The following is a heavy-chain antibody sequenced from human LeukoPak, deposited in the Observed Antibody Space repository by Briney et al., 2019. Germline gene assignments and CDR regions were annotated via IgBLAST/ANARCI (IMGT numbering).Heavy chain of an antibody. D-gene: IGHD3-16*02. Sequence: PSETLSLTCTVSGGSISSSSYYWGWIRQPPGKGLEWIGSIYYSGSTYYNPSLKSRVTISVDTSKNQFSLKLSSVTAADTAVYYCASGLRLGELSLLIPDYWGQGTLVTVSS. J-gene: IGHJ4*02. CDR1: GGSISSSSYY. CDR2: IYYSGST. CDR3: ASGLRLGELSLLIPDY. V-gene: IGHV4-39*07.